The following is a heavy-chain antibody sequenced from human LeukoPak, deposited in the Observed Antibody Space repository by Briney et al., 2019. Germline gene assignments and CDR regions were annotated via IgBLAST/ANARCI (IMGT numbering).Heavy chain of an antibody. J-gene: IGHJ2*01. Sequence: SETLSLTCAVSGGSISSGGYSWSWIRQPPGKGLEWIGYISHSGSTYYSPSLKSRVTISVDRSKNQFSLELTSVTAADTAVYYCARYSSTWPYWYFDLWGRGTLVTVSS. V-gene: IGHV4-30-2*01. CDR1: GGSISSGGYS. D-gene: IGHD6-13*01. CDR2: ISHSGST. CDR3: ARYSSTWPYWYFDL.